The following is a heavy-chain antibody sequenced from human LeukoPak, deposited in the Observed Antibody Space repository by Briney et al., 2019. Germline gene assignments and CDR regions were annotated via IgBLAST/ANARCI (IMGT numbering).Heavy chain of an antibody. J-gene: IGHJ4*02. CDR1: GYTFPTYG. CDR3: ARDQPRRGPGNHDY. Sequence: ASVKVSCKASGYTFPTYGINWVRQAPGQGLEWMGWISTYDGGTNYAQKFRDRVTMLRDTSTSTAYMELRSLRSDDTAVYYCARDQPRRGPGNHDYWGQGTLVTVSS. D-gene: IGHD1-26*01. CDR2: ISTYDGGT. V-gene: IGHV1-18*01.